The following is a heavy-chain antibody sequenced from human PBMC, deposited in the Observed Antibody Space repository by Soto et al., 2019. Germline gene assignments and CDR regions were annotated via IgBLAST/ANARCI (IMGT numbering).Heavy chain of an antibody. J-gene: IGHJ4*02. Sequence: PGGSLRLSCAASGFTFRSYAMSWVRQAPGKGLEWVSTISGSGDSTYYADSVKGRFTISRGNSKNTLYLQMNSLRAEDTAVYYCAKAVSSGWYFCYDYWGQGTLVTVSS. CDR2: ISGSGDST. V-gene: IGHV3-23*01. CDR1: GFTFRSYA. CDR3: AKAVSSGWYFCYDY. D-gene: IGHD6-19*01.